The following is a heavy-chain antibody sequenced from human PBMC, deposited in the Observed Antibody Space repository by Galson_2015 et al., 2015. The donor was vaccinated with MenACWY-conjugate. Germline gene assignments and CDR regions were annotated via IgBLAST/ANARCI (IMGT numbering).Heavy chain of an antibody. J-gene: IGHJ4*02. D-gene: IGHD2-2*01. Sequence: TFSGFSLTTTGVGVAWIRQPPGKALEWLALIYWDDDKRYRPSLRSRLTVTKDTSKNRVVLTMTNVDPVDTATYYCAHSGEYCSRTSCYYFDYWGQGAPVTVSS. CDR2: IYWDDDK. CDR3: AHSGEYCSRTSCYYFDY. V-gene: IGHV2-5*02. CDR1: GFSLTTTGVG.